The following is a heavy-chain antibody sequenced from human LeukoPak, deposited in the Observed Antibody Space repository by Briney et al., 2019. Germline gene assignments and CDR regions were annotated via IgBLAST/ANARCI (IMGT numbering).Heavy chain of an antibody. J-gene: IGHJ3*02. D-gene: IGHD3-16*01. CDR2: MNPNSGNT. Sequence: GASVKVSCKASGYTFTSYDINWVRQATGQGLEWMGWMNPNSGNTGYAQKFQGRVTMTRNTSTSTAYMELSSLRSEDTAVYYCARVSERIMITFGGWGAFDIWGQGTMVTVSS. CDR1: GYTFTSYD. CDR3: ARVSERIMITFGGWGAFDI. V-gene: IGHV1-8*01.